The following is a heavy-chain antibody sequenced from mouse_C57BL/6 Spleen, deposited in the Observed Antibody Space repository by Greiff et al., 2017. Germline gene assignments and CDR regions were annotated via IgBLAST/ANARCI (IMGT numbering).Heavy chain of an antibody. CDR3: AGDYGSSYYFDY. D-gene: IGHD1-1*01. J-gene: IGHJ2*01. Sequence: VQLQQSGPELVKPGDSVTITCKASGYAFSSSWMNWVQQRPGKGLEWIGRIYPGDGDTNYNGKFKGKATLTADKSSSTAYMQLCSLTSEDSAVYFCAGDYGSSYYFDYWGQGTTLTVSS. V-gene: IGHV1-82*01. CDR1: GYAFSSSW. CDR2: IYPGDGDT.